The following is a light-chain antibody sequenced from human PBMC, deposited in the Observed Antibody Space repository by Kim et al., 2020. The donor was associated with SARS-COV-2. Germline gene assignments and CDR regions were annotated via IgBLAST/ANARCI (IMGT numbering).Light chain of an antibody. J-gene: IGKJ2*03. V-gene: IGKV1-39*01. CDR1: QRISSY. CDR2: AAS. Sequence: SSSVVDKVTITGRASQRISSYLNWYQQKPGKAPKLLFYAASSLQSGVPSKFSGSGSGTDFTLTISSLQTEDFATYYCQQSYSTPPSFGQGTKLEI. CDR3: QQSYSTPPS.